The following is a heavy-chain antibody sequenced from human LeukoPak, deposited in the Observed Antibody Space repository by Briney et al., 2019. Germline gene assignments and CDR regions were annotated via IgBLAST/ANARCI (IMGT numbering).Heavy chain of an antibody. J-gene: IGHJ4*02. Sequence: GGSLRLSCAASGFTFSSYEMNWVRQAPGKGLEWVSYISSSGSTIYYADSVKGRFTISRDNAKNSLYLQMNSLRAEDTAVYYCARAYCSSTSCYLGFDYWGQGTLVTVSS. CDR1: GFTFSSYE. D-gene: IGHD2-2*01. CDR2: ISSSGSTI. V-gene: IGHV3-48*03. CDR3: ARAYCSSTSCYLGFDY.